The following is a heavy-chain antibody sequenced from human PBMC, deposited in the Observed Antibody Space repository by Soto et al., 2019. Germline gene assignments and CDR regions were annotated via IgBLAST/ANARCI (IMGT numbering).Heavy chain of an antibody. D-gene: IGHD4-17*01. CDR1: GVSISSGDYY. CDR2: IYYSGST. CDR3: ARAPYYGGNSGGFDP. Sequence: QVQLQESGPGLVKPSQTLSLTCTVSGVSISSGDYYWSWIRQPPGKGLAWSGYIYYSGSTYYNPSLKSRVTISVDTSKNQFSLKLSSVTAADTAVYYCARAPYYGGNSGGFDPWGQGTLFTVSS. J-gene: IGHJ5*02. V-gene: IGHV4-30-4*01.